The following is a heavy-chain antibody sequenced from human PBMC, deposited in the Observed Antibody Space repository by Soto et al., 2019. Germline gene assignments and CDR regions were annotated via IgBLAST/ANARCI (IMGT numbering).Heavy chain of an antibody. J-gene: IGHJ4*02. D-gene: IGHD6-13*01. CDR3: ASGASRWYPYFFDS. CDR2: IIPYYNTL. Sequence: QAQVVQSGAEVRKPGSSVKLSCKASEGTFNSYAIAWVRQAPGQGLEWMGGIIPYYNTLNYAQKFQDRATITADDSTNTGYMELSSLRSDDTAVYFCASGASRWYPYFFDSWAQGTLVTVSS. V-gene: IGHV1-69*01. CDR1: EGTFNSYA.